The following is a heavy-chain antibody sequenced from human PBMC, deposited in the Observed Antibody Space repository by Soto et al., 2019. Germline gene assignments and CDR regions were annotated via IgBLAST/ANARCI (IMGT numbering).Heavy chain of an antibody. V-gene: IGHV4-31*03. CDR2: IYYSGST. D-gene: IGHD2-8*01. CDR1: GGSISSGGYY. Sequence: PSETLSLTCTVSGGSISSGGYYWSWIRQHPGKGLEWIGYIYYSGSTYYNPSLKSRVTISVDTSKNQFSLKLSSVTAADTAVYYCAREVNNCTNGVCRTRWDHYYYYYGMDVWGQGTTVTVSS. J-gene: IGHJ6*02. CDR3: AREVNNCTNGVCRTRWDHYYYYYGMDV.